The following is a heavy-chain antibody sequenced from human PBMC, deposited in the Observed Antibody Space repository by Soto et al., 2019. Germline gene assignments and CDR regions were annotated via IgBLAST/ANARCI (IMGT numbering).Heavy chain of an antibody. V-gene: IGHV3-23*01. CDR2: ISGSGGST. Sequence: GGSLRLSCAASGFTFSSYAMSWIRQAPGKGLEWVSAISGSGGSTYYADSVKGRFTISRDNSKNTLYLQMNSLRAEDTAVYYCAKVPIFGVVITHYFDYWGQGTLVTVSS. CDR3: AKVPIFGVVITHYFDY. D-gene: IGHD3-3*01. CDR1: GFTFSSYA. J-gene: IGHJ4*02.